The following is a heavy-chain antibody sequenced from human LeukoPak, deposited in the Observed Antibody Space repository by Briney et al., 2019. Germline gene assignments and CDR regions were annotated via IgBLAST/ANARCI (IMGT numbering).Heavy chain of an antibody. CDR1: GGSISSGGYY. CDR3: ARRIQLWYRNYYFDY. Sequence: SETLSLTCTVSGGSISSGGYYWSWIRQPPGKGLEWIGEINHSGSTNYNPSLKSRVTISVDTSKNQFSLKLSSVTAADTAVYYCARRIQLWYRNYYFDYWGQGTLVTVSS. CDR2: INHSGST. J-gene: IGHJ4*02. D-gene: IGHD5-18*01. V-gene: IGHV4-39*07.